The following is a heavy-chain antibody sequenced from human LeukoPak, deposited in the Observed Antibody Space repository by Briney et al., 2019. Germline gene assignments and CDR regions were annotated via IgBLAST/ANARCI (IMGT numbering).Heavy chain of an antibody. D-gene: IGHD5-12*01. V-gene: IGHV4-38-2*02. J-gene: IGHJ6*03. CDR3: ARAGPDIVATIRGGYYYYMDV. CDR1: AYSISSGYF. CDR2: IYSSGST. Sequence: SETLSLTCTVSAYSISSGYFWGWIRQPPGKGLEWIGSIYSSGSTYYNPSLKSRVTISVDTSKNQFSLKLSSVTAADTAVYYCARAGPDIVATIRGGYYYYMDVWGKGTTVTISS.